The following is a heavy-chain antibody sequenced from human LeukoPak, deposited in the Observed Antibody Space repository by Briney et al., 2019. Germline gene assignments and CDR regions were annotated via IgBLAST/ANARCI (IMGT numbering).Heavy chain of an antibody. CDR2: IYSGGST. Sequence: GGSLRLSCAASEFSVGSNYMTWVRQAPGKGLEWVSLIYSGGSTYYADSVKGRFTISRDNSKNTLYLQMNSLRAEDTAVYYCASFIAAAGNNWGQGTLVTVSS. J-gene: IGHJ4*02. D-gene: IGHD6-13*01. CDR3: ASFIAAAGNN. V-gene: IGHV3-66*01. CDR1: EFSVGSNY.